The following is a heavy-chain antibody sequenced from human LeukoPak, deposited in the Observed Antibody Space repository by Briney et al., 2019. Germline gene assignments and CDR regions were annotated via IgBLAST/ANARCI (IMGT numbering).Heavy chain of an antibody. D-gene: IGHD3-9*01. J-gene: IGHJ4*02. Sequence: GYLRLSCAGSKFNLSRYALSWVRQAPGKGVEWVSTINGCGGSTYYADSVKGRFTISRDNSKNTLYLQMNSLRAEDTAVYYCAKDLRWTREYDIAYYFDYWGQGTLVTVSS. CDR1: KFNLSRYA. CDR2: INGCGGST. CDR3: AKDLRWTREYDIAYYFDY. V-gene: IGHV3-23*01.